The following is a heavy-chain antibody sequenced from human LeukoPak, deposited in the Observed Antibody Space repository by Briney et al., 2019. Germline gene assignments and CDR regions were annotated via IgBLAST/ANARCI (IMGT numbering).Heavy chain of an antibody. CDR1: RYTFTGYY. CDR3: AREVNYYDSSGYYLDY. D-gene: IGHD3-22*01. CDR2: INPNSGGT. V-gene: IGHV1-2*02. J-gene: IGHJ4*02. Sequence: GASVKVSCKASRYTFTGYYMHWVRQAPGQGLEWMGWINPNSGGTNYAQKFQGRVTMTRDTSISTAYMELSRLRSDDTAVYYCAREVNYYDSSGYYLDYWGQGTLVTVSS.